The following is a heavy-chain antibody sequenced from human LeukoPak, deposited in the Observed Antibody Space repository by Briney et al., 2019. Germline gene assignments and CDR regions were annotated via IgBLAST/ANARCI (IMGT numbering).Heavy chain of an antibody. J-gene: IGHJ5*02. Sequence: GRSLRLSCAASGFTFSNYWMHWVRQAPGKGLVWVSRINSDGINTSYADSVKGRFTISRDNAKNTLNLQMNSLRAEDTAVYYCARDLGQYYDTSDNWFDPWGQGTLVTVSS. V-gene: IGHV3-74*01. CDR2: INSDGINT. CDR3: ARDLGQYYDTSDNWFDP. D-gene: IGHD3-22*01. CDR1: GFTFSNYW.